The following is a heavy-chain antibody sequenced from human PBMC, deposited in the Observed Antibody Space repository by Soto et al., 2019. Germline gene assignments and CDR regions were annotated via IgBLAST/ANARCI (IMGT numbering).Heavy chain of an antibody. Sequence: GGSLRLSCAASGFTFSNAWMSWVRQAPGKGLEWVGRSRDKPQGYSTAYAASVKGRFTTSRDESKNSAYLQMNSLKTEDTAVYYCVRATYFSDSSGYTRCLDYWGQGTLVTVSS. CDR2: SRDKPQGYST. D-gene: IGHD3-22*01. J-gene: IGHJ4*02. CDR3: VRATYFSDSSGYTRCLDY. V-gene: IGHV3-72*01. CDR1: GFTFSNAW.